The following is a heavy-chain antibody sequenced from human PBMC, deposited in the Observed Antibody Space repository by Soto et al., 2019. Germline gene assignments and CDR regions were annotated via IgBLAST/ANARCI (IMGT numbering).Heavy chain of an antibody. J-gene: IGHJ4*02. CDR1: GFTFSNYG. CDR2: ISYDGSNK. D-gene: IGHD3-22*01. Sequence: QVQLVESGGGVVQPGRSLRLSCAASGFTFSNYGMHWVRQAPGKGLEWAAVISYDGSNKYYADSVKGRFTISRDNSKNTLYLQMNSLRAEDTAVFYCAKEQHYYDSSGYYYYLDYWGQGTLVTVSS. CDR3: AKEQHYYDSSGYYYYLDY. V-gene: IGHV3-30*18.